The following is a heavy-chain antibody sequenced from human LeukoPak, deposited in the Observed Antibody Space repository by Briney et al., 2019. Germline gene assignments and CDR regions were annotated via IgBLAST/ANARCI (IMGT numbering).Heavy chain of an antibody. CDR2: IYYSGST. CDR3: AIARAVAGTWDY. Sequence: SETLSLTCTASGGSISSSSYYWGWIRQPPGKGLEWIGSIYYSGSTYYNPSLKSRVTISVDTSKNQFSLKLSSVTAADTAVYYCAIARAVAGTWDYWRQGTLVTVSS. CDR1: GGSISSSSYY. D-gene: IGHD6-19*01. V-gene: IGHV4-39*01. J-gene: IGHJ4*02.